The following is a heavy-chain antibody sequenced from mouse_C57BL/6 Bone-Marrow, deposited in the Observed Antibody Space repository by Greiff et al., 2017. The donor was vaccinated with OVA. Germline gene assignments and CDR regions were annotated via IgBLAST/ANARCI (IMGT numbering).Heavy chain of an antibody. CDR1: GYTFTSSW. D-gene: IGHD1-1*01. J-gene: IGHJ1*03. Sequence: QVQLQQPGAELVKPGASVKLSCKASGYTFTSSWMHWVKQRPGQGLEWLGMLHPNSGSTNYNEKFKSKATLTVDKSSSTAYMQLSSLTSEDSAVYYCARDFNYYGSSYWYFDVWGTGTTVTVSS. CDR2: LHPNSGST. CDR3: ARDFNYYGSSYWYFDV. V-gene: IGHV1-64*01.